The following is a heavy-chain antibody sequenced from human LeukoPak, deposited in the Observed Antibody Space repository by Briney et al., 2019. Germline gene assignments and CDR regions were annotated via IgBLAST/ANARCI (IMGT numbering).Heavy chain of an antibody. D-gene: IGHD6-13*01. J-gene: IGHJ3*02. CDR3: ARIRLAGSSLYMRAFDS. CDR1: GDSISNYY. V-gene: IGHV4-59*01. CDR2: IYYSGGT. Sequence: SETLSLTCTASGDSISNYYWSWVRQPPGKGLEWIGYIYYSGGTNYNPSLKSRVTISVDTSKNQFSLKLSSVTAADTAVYYCARIRLAGSSLYMRAFDSWGQGTMVTVSS.